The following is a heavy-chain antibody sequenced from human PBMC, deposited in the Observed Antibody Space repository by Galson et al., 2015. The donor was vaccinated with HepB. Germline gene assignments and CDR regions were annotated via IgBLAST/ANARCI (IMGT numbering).Heavy chain of an antibody. V-gene: IGHV3-21*01. J-gene: IGHJ4*02. CDR1: GFTFSSYA. Sequence: SLRLSCAASGFTFSSYAINWVRQAPGKGLEWVSSITGSSDYIYYADSVKGRFTISRDNAKNSLYLQMNSLRAEDTAVYYCARVKYYDSSAYWDFDYWGQGTLVTVSS. D-gene: IGHD3-22*01. CDR3: ARVKYYDSSAYWDFDY. CDR2: ITGSSDYI.